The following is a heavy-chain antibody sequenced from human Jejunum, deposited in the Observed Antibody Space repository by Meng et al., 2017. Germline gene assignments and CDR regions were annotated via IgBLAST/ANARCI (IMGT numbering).Heavy chain of an antibody. D-gene: IGHD2-2*01. J-gene: IGHJ4*02. V-gene: IGHV1-18*01. Sequence: QVQLGQAGAEVKKPGASVKVSCKASGYTFTSSDINWVRQATGHGLEWMGWIATHNGDTKYAQRLQGRVTMTTDITTNTVFMELRSLTSDDTGVYYCAVDCSSTTCYGFDYWGQGTLVTVSS. CDR3: AVDCSSTTCYGFDY. CDR2: IATHNGDT. CDR1: GYTFTSSD.